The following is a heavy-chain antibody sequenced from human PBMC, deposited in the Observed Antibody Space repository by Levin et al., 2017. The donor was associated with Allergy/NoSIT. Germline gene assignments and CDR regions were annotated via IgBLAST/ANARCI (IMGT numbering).Heavy chain of an antibody. CDR3: AKEKETGSDLDYFYAMDV. D-gene: IGHD5-12*01. Sequence: GESLKISCAASGFTFTSHGMHWGRQAPGKGLEWVAVIAHDGTNIDYLDSVKGRFTISRDNFKNMVYLEMNGLRVEDTAVYFCAKEKETGSDLDYFYAMDVWGQGTAVTVSS. CDR2: IAHDGTNI. J-gene: IGHJ6*02. V-gene: IGHV3-30*18. CDR1: GFTFTSHG.